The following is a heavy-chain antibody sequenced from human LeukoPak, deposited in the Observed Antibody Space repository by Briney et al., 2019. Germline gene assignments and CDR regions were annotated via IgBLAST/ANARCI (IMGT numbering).Heavy chain of an antibody. J-gene: IGHJ4*02. CDR1: GGTFSSYA. CDR3: ARGSYGSLFFDY. CDR2: IIPIFGTA. D-gene: IGHD5-18*01. V-gene: IGHV1-69*06. Sequence: ASVKVSCKASGGTFSSYAISWVRQAPGQGLEGMGGIIPIFGTANYAQKFQGRVTITADKSTSTAYMELSSLRSEDTAVYYCARGSYGSLFFDYWGQGTLVTVSS.